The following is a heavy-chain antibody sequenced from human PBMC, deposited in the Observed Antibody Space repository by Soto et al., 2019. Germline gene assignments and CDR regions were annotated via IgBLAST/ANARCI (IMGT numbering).Heavy chain of an antibody. Sequence: SGGSLRLFCAASGFTVSSNYMSWVRQAPGKGLEWVSVIYSGGSTYYADYVRGRFTISRDNTKNTLYLQMKSLRAEDTAVYYCARDPPATKHGMDVWGQGTTVTVSS. CDR3: ARDPPATKHGMDV. V-gene: IGHV3-53*01. J-gene: IGHJ6*02. CDR1: GFTVSSNY. CDR2: IYSGGST.